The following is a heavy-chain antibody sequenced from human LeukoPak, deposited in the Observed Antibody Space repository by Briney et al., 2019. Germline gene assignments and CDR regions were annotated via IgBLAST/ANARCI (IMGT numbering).Heavy chain of an antibody. J-gene: IGHJ3*02. CDR2: IYPGDSDT. V-gene: IGHV5-51*01. Sequence: GESLKISCKGSGYSFTSYWIGWVRQVPGKGLEWMGIIYPGDSDTRYSPSFQGQVTISADKSIGTAYLQWSSLKASDTAMYYCARAYDSSGHKTQDDAFDIWGQGTMVTVSS. D-gene: IGHD3-22*01. CDR1: GYSFTSYW. CDR3: ARAYDSSGHKTQDDAFDI.